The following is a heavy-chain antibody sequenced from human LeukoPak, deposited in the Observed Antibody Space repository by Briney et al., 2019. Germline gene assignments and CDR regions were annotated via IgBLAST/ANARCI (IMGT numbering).Heavy chain of an antibody. V-gene: IGHV1-8*03. CDR2: MNPNSGNT. D-gene: IGHD1-26*01. CDR3: ARVGLWELENYYFDY. Sequence: ASVRVSCKASGYTFTSYDINWVRQATGQGLEWMGWMNPNSGNTGYAQKFQGRVTITRNTSISTAYMELSSLRSEDTAVYYCARVGLWELENYYFDYWGQGTLVTVSS. CDR1: GYTFTSYD. J-gene: IGHJ4*02.